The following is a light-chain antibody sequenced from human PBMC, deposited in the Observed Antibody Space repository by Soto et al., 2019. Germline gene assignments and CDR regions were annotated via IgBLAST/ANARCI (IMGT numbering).Light chain of an antibody. CDR2: RSS. V-gene: IGKV3-20*01. Sequence: EILFTQSPGTLSLSPGERATLSCRASQTISGTYLAWYQQKPGQAPRLLIYRSSSTAAGVSDRLSGAGSGTDFTLTIKRLEPEDSAVYYCQQFGGSFSFGGGTKVDIK. CDR3: QQFGGSFS. J-gene: IGKJ4*01. CDR1: QTISGTY.